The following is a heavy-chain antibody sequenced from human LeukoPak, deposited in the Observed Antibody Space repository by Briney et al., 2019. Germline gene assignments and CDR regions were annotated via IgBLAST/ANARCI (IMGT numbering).Heavy chain of an antibody. CDR2: IYPGDSDV. Sequence: GESLKISCEGSEYNFPSYWIGWVRQMSGKGLEWVGIIYPGDSDVRYSPSFEGQVTISADKSINTAYLQWSSLRASDTAMYFCATLGVGSDGYFKYWGQGTLVTVSS. CDR1: EYNFPSYW. CDR3: ATLGVGSDGYFKY. V-gene: IGHV5-51*01. D-gene: IGHD2-2*03. J-gene: IGHJ4*02.